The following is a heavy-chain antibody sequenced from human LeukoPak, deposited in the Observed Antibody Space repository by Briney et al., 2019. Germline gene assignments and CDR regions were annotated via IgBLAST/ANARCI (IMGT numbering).Heavy chain of an antibody. J-gene: IGHJ3*02. CDR1: GGSISSSSYY. Sequence: SETLSLTCTVSGGSISSSSYYWGWIRQPPGKGLEWIGSIYYSGSTYYNPSLKSRVTISVDTSKNQFSLKLSSVTAADTAVYYCARDRRYYDSSGYPSHGAFDIWGQGTMVTVSS. D-gene: IGHD3-22*01. CDR2: IYYSGST. V-gene: IGHV4-39*07. CDR3: ARDRRYYDSSGYPSHGAFDI.